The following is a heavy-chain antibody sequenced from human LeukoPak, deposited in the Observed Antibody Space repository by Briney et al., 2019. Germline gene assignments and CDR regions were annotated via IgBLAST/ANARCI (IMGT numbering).Heavy chain of an antibody. J-gene: IGHJ4*02. CDR1: GGSISSYY. D-gene: IGHD6-19*01. CDR3: ARVWYSSGWYEYYFDH. CDR2: IYYSGST. Sequence: SETLSLTCTVSGGSISSYYWSWIRQPPGKGLEWIGYIYYSGSTNYNPSLKSRVTISVDTSKNQFSLKLSSVTAADTAVYYCARVWYSSGWYEYYFDHWGQGTLVTVSS. V-gene: IGHV4-59*01.